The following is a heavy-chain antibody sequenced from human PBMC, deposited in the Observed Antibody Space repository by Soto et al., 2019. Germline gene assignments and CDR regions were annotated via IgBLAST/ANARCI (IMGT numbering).Heavy chain of an antibody. CDR1: GFTFSSYA. V-gene: IGHV3-23*01. D-gene: IGHD3-9*01. Sequence: EGSLRLSGAASGFTFSSYAMSWLSQAPGKGLEEVSSISGSGGSTYYADAVKGRFTISRYNSKTTPYLQMNSLRAEDTTVYNSAKDKRLLRYFDSRDENWFGPWGQGTLVTTAS. J-gene: IGHJ5*01. CDR3: AKDKRLLRYFDSRDENWFGP. CDR2: ISGSGGST.